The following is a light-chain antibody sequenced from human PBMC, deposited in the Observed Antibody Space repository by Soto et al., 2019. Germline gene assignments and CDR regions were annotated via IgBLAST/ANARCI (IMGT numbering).Light chain of an antibody. Sequence: QSALTQPASVSGSPGQSITISCTGTSSDVGGYNYVSWYQQHPGKAPKLMIYEGNKRPSGVSNRFSGSKSGNTASLTISGLQAEDEADYYCCSYAGDSIYVFGTGTKVTVL. CDR3: CSYAGDSIYV. CDR2: EGN. CDR1: SSDVGGYNY. V-gene: IGLV2-23*01. J-gene: IGLJ1*01.